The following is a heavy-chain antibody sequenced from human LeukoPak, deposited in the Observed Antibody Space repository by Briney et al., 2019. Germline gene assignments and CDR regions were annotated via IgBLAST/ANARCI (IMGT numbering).Heavy chain of an antibody. CDR1: GGSFSGYY. D-gene: IGHD2-15*01. CDR3: ARRTEEGYCSGGSCYDGWGFDY. V-gene: IGHV4-34*01. Sequence: SETLSLTCAVYGGSFSGYYWSWIRQPPGKGLEWIGEINHSGSTNYNPSLKSRVTISVDTSKNQFSLKLSSVTAADTAVYYCARRTEEGYCSGGSCYDGWGFDYWGQGTLVTVSS. CDR2: INHSGST. J-gene: IGHJ4*02.